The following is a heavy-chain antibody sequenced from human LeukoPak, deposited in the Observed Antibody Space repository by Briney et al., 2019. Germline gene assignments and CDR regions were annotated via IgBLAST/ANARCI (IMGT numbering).Heavy chain of an antibody. CDR1: RFTFSDYY. Sequence: GGSLRLSCAASRFTFSDYYMSWIRQAPGKGLEWVSYIAGSGRTIYYADSAKGRFTISRDNAKNSLYLQMNSLRAEDTAVYYCARDFKDYYDSSGYYAFDYWGQGTLVTVSS. D-gene: IGHD3-22*01. CDR2: IAGSGRTI. V-gene: IGHV3-11*01. CDR3: ARDFKDYYDSSGYYAFDY. J-gene: IGHJ4*02.